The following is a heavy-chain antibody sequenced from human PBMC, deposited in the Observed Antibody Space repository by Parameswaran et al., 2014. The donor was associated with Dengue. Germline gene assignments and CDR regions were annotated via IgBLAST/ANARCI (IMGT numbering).Heavy chain of an antibody. J-gene: IGHJ4*02. Sequence: VRQAPGKGLEWVGFIRSKAYGGTTEYAASVKGRFTISRDDSKSIAYLQMNSLKTEDTAVYYCTRDPEGSYGGWGQGTLVTVSS. CDR3: TRDPEGSYGG. V-gene: IGHV3-49*02. D-gene: IGHD1-26*01. CDR2: IRSKAYGGTT.